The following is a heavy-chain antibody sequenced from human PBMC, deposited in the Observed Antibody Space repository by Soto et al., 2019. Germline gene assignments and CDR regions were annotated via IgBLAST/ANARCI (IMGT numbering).Heavy chain of an antibody. D-gene: IGHD4-17*01. V-gene: IGHV3-48*02. CDR2: ISSSSSTI. Sequence: EVQLVESGGGLVQPGGSLRLSCAASGFTFSSYSMNWVRQAPGKGLEWVSYISSSSSTIYYADSVKGRFTISRDNAKISRYLQMISLRDEDTAVYSCARTLGGSDYGDYRHWYFDLWGRGTLVTVSS. J-gene: IGHJ2*01. CDR3: ARTLGGSDYGDYRHWYFDL. CDR1: GFTFSSYS.